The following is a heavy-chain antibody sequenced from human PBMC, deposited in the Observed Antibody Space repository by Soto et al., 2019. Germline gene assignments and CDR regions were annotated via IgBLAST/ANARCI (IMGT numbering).Heavy chain of an antibody. CDR2: ISSSSSYT. CDR3: ARDRSRVVTAFDS. J-gene: IGHJ4*02. Sequence: PGGSLRLSCAASGFTFGDYYLNWIRQAPGKGLEWISYISSSSSYTNYADSVKGRFTISRDNAKNTLYLEMKSLRADDTAVYYCARDRSRVVTAFDSWGRGTLVTVS. D-gene: IGHD2-21*02. CDR1: GFTFGDYY. V-gene: IGHV3-11*06.